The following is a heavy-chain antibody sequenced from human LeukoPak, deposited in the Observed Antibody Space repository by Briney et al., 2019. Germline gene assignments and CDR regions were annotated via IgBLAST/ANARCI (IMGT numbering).Heavy chain of an antibody. CDR3: ARYFTQYGWFDP. J-gene: IGHJ5*02. V-gene: IGHV1-18*01. D-gene: IGHD2-8*01. CDR2: ISAYNGNT. CDR1: GYTFTSYG. Sequence: ASVKVSCKASGYTFTSYGISWVRQAPGQGLEWMGWISAYNGNTNYAQKLQGRVTMTTNTSTSTAYMELRSLRSDDTAVYYCARYFTQYGWFDPWGQGTLVTVSS.